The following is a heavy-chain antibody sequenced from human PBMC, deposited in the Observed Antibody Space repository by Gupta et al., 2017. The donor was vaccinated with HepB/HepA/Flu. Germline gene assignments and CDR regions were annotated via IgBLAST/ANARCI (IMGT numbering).Heavy chain of an antibody. V-gene: IGHV4-59*01. CDR2: IYYSGST. CDR3: ARGTRERYSSSGNPQKSSGYFDY. CDR1: GGSLSSYY. Sequence: QVQLQESGPGLVKPSETLSLTCTVSGGSLSSYYWSWIRQPPGKGLEWIGYIYYSGSTNYNPSLKSRVTISGDTSKNQFSLKLSSGTAADTAVYYCARGTRERYSSSGNPQKSSGYFDYWGQGTLVTVSS. J-gene: IGHJ4*02. D-gene: IGHD6-13*01.